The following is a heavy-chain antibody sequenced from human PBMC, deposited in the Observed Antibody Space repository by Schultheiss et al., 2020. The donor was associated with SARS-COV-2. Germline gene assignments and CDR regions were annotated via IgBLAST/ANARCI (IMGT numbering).Heavy chain of an antibody. D-gene: IGHD3-10*01. CDR3: ARVPYGSLVGSIT. V-gene: IGHV4-59*10. Sequence: SETLSLTCAVYGGSFSGYYWSWIRQPAGKGLEWIGRIYTSGSTNYNPSLKSRVTMSVDTSKNQFSLKLSSVTAADTAVYYCARVPYGSLVGSITWGQGTLVTVSS. CDR1: GGSFSGYY. J-gene: IGHJ5*02. CDR2: IYTSGST.